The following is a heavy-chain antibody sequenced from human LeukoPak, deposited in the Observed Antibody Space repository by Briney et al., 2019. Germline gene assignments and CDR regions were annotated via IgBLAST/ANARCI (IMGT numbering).Heavy chain of an antibody. D-gene: IGHD2-15*01. J-gene: IGHJ4*02. Sequence: ASVKVSCKASGYTFNTYGIGWVRQAPGQGLEWMGWFSASNGNTNYAQKFQGRVTMTTDTSTSTAYMELTSLRSDDTAVYYCAREWGGRSTYYFDSWGQGTLVTVSS. CDR3: AREWGGRSTYYFDS. V-gene: IGHV1-18*01. CDR1: GYTFNTYG. CDR2: FSASNGNT.